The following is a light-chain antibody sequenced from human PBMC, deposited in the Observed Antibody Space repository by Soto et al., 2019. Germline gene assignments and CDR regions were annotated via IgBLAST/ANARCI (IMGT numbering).Light chain of an antibody. V-gene: IGKV3-20*01. J-gene: IGKJ1*01. Sequence: IVLTQSPGTLSLSPGERATLSCRASQSVSDSNVAWYQQKPGQAPRLLIYDASSRATGIPDRFSGSGSGADFTLTISRLEPEDFAVYYCQQYASSPRTFGQGTKVDIK. CDR1: QSVSDSN. CDR3: QQYASSPRT. CDR2: DAS.